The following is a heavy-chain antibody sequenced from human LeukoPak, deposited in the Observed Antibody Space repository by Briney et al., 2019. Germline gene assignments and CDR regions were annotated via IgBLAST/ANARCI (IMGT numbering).Heavy chain of an antibody. CDR3: ATGGELWSFYFDY. J-gene: IGHJ4*02. D-gene: IGHD5-18*01. V-gene: IGHV1-69*04. Sequence: GASVKVSCKASGGTFSSYAISWVRQAPGQGLEWMGRIIPILGIANYAQKFQGRVTITADKSTSTAYMELSSLRSEDTAVYYCATGGELWSFYFDYWGQGTLVTVSS. CDR1: GGTFSSYA. CDR2: IIPILGIA.